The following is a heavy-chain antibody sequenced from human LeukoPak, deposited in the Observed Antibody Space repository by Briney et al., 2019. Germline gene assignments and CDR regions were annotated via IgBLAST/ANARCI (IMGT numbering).Heavy chain of an antibody. V-gene: IGHV4-59*01. J-gene: IGHJ5*02. D-gene: IGHD6-13*01. Sequence: SETLSLTCTVSGGSISPYYWSWFRQPPGKGLEWIGFIYYSETTNYNPSLKSRATMSVDTSKNQFSLKLSSVTAADTAVYYCARGWYSSPLNNWFDPWGQGTLVTVSS. CDR3: ARGWYSSPLNNWFDP. CDR2: IYYSETT. CDR1: GGSISPYY.